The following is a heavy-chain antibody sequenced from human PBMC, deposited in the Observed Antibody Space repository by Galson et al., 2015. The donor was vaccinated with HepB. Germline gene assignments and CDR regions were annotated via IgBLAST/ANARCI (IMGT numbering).Heavy chain of an antibody. D-gene: IGHD4-17*01. CDR2: IYYSGST. Sequence: SETLSLTCTVSGGSISSSSYYWGWIRQPPGKGLEWIGSIYYSGSTYYNPSLKSRVTISVDTSKNQFSLKLSSVTAADTAVYYCVYGGRHMTTVTTLVYWGQGTLVTVSS. CDR1: GGSISSSSYY. V-gene: IGHV4-39*07. CDR3: VYGGRHMTTVTTLVY. J-gene: IGHJ4*02.